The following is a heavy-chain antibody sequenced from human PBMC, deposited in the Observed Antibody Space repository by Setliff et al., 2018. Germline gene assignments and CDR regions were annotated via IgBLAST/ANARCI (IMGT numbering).Heavy chain of an antibody. CDR3: ARDNTTLGATDY. CDR2: LHTSGST. J-gene: IGHJ4*02. CDR1: GASINSGTYY. D-gene: IGHD1-26*01. Sequence: PSETLSLTCAVSGASINSGTYYWSWIRQPAGKGLEWVGRLHTSGSTTYNPSLQSRVTISVDTSKNHFSLNLTSVTAADTAVYFCARDNTTLGATDYWGQGTLVTVSS. V-gene: IGHV4-61*02.